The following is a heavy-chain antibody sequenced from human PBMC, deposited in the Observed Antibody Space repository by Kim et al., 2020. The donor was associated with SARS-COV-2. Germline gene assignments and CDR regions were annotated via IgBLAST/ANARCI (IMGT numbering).Heavy chain of an antibody. D-gene: IGHD3-10*01. Sequence: SETLSLTCAVYGGSFSGYYWSWIRQPPGKGLEWIGEINHSGSTNYNPSLKSRVTISVDTSKNQFSLKLSSVTAADTAVYYCARGHMVRGVLYYYYYGMDVWGQGTTVTVSS. CDR2: INHSGST. J-gene: IGHJ6*02. CDR3: ARGHMVRGVLYYYYYGMDV. CDR1: GGSFSGYY. V-gene: IGHV4-34*01.